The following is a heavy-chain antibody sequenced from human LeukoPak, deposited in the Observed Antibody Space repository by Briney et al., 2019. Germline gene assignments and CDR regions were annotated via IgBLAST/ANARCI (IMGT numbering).Heavy chain of an antibody. Sequence: PGGSLRLSCAASGFTFSSYAMHWVRQAPGKGLEWVAAISYDGSNKYYADSVKGRFTISRDNAKNSLYLQMNSLRAEDTAVYYCARDGGYYYDSSGYKPDYWGQGTLVTVSS. D-gene: IGHD3-22*01. V-gene: IGHV3-30-3*01. J-gene: IGHJ4*02. CDR1: GFTFSSYA. CDR3: ARDGGYYYDSSGYKPDY. CDR2: ISYDGSNK.